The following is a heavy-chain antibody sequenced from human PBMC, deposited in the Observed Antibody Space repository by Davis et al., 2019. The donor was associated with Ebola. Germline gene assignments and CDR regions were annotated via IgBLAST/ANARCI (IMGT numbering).Heavy chain of an antibody. D-gene: IGHD6-13*01. J-gene: IGHJ4*02. CDR3: ARHYKTWAAAGPFDY. CDR2: TYYSGNT. V-gene: IGHV4-39*01. Sequence: SETLSLTCTVSGGSISSSSYYWGWIRQPPGKGLEWIGSTYYSGNTYYNPSLKSRVTISVDTSKNQFSLKLSSVTAADTAVYYCARHYKTWAAAGPFDYWGQGTLVTVSS. CDR1: GGSISSSSYY.